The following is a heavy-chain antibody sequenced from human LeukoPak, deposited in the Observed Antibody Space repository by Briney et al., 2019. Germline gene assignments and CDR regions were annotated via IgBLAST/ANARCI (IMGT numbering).Heavy chain of an antibody. CDR1: GGTFSSYA. J-gene: IGHJ2*01. CDR2: IIPIFGTA. D-gene: IGHD6-13*01. CDR3: ARASSYSSSWYGIWYFDL. Sequence: GASVKVSCKASGGTFSSYAISWVRQAPGQGLEWMGGIIPIFGTANYAQKFQGRVTITADESTSTAYMELSSLRSEDTAVYYCARASSYSSSWYGIWYFDLWGRGTLVTVSS. V-gene: IGHV1-69*13.